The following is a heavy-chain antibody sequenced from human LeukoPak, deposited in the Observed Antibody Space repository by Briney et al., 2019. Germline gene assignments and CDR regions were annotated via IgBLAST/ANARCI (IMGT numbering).Heavy chain of an antibody. CDR1: GFTLSSYS. Sequence: GGSLRLSCAASGFTLSSYSMNWVRQAPGKGLEWVSSISSSSYIYYADSVKGRFTISRDNAKNSLYLQMNSLRAEDTAVYYCARGSGRSYLPFDYWGQGTLVTVSS. CDR2: ISSSSYI. CDR3: ARGSGRSYLPFDY. D-gene: IGHD1-26*01. V-gene: IGHV3-21*01. J-gene: IGHJ4*02.